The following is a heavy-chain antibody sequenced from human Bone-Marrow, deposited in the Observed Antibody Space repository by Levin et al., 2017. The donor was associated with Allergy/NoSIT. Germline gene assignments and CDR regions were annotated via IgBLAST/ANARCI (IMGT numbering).Heavy chain of an antibody. CDR2: VNPKTGDT. CDR1: GYTFTDYY. V-gene: IGHV1-2*02. D-gene: IGHD2/OR15-2a*01. CDR3: AILSPTFDS. J-gene: IGHJ4*02. Sequence: ASVKVSCTTSGYTFTDYYIHWVRQAPGQGLQWMGWVNPKTGDTNYDQRFRDRVTLTTDTSINTSYMDLTTLKSDDTAVFYCAILSPTFDSWGQGTLVIVSS.